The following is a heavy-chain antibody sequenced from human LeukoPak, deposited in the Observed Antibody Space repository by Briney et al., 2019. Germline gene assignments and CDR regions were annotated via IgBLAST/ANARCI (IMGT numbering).Heavy chain of an antibody. CDR2: MNPNSGNT. J-gene: IGHJ5*02. D-gene: IGHD5-18*01. CDR3: ARVQTWIQLWFNWFDP. CDR1: GYTFTSYD. V-gene: IGHV1-8*01. Sequence: GASVKVSCKASGYTFTSYDINWVRQATGQGLEWMGWMNPNSGNTGYARKFQGRVTMTRNTSISTAYMELSSLRSEDTAVYYCARVQTWIQLWFNWFDPWGQGTLVTVSS.